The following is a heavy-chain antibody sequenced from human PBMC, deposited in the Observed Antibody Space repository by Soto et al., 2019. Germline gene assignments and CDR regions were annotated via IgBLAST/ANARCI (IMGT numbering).Heavy chain of an antibody. Sequence: QVQLQQWGAGLLKPSETLSLTCAVYGGSFSGYYWSWIRQPPGKGLGWIGEINHSGSTNYNPSLKSRVTISVDTSKNQFSLKLSSVTAADTAVYYCAREYGDYGVIDYWGQGTLVTVSS. D-gene: IGHD4-17*01. V-gene: IGHV4-34*01. CDR3: AREYGDYGVIDY. J-gene: IGHJ4*02. CDR2: INHSGST. CDR1: GGSFSGYY.